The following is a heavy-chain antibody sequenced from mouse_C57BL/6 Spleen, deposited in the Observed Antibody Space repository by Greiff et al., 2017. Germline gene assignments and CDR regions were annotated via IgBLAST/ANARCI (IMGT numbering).Heavy chain of an antibody. CDR3: ARSSYDYDDAMDY. V-gene: IGHV1-82*01. CDR2: LYPGDGDT. Sequence: VQLQQSGPELVKPGASVKISCKASGYAFSSSWMNWVKQRPGKGLEWIGRLYPGDGDTNYNGKFKGKATLTADKSSSTAYMQLSSLTSEDSAVYFCARSSYDYDDAMDYWGQGTSVTVSS. D-gene: IGHD2-4*01. J-gene: IGHJ4*01. CDR1: GYAFSSSW.